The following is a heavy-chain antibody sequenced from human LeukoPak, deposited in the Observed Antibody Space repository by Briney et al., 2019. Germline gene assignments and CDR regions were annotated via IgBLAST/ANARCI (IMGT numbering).Heavy chain of an antibody. V-gene: IGHV3-23*01. CDR2: ITGGGDDT. D-gene: IGHD6-6*01. Sequence: PGGSLRLSCTASGFTFSTYAMSWVRQAPGKGLEWFSAITGGGDDTYYADSVKGRFTISRDNSKNTLYLQMNSLRVEDTAVYYCAKGSSSSRPYYFDYWSQGALVTVSS. CDR3: AKGSSSSRPYYFDY. CDR1: GFTFSTYA. J-gene: IGHJ4*02.